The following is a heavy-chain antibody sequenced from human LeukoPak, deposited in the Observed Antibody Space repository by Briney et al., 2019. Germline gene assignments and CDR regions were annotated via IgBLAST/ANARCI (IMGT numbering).Heavy chain of an antibody. CDR3: ARAYHSSENVY. CDR1: GYTFTFYN. CDR2: INPNSGGT. V-gene: IGHV1-2*02. J-gene: IGHJ4*02. D-gene: IGHD6-6*01. Sequence: ASVKLTFTGSGYTFTFYNMPWVRLAPGQGLEWMGWINPNSGGTNYAQKFQGRVTMTRDTSISTAYMELSRLRSDDTAVYYCARAYHSSENVYWGQGTLVTVSS.